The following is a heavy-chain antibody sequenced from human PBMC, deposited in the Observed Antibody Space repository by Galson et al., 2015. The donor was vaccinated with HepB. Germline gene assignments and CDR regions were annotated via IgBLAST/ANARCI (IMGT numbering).Heavy chain of an antibody. D-gene: IGHD3-16*01. CDR3: ARDRSYGAFDI. CDR2: ITWNGGST. Sequence: SLRLSCAASGFTFNGHGMNWVRQVPGKGLEWVSGITWNGGSTFYADSVKGRFTISRDNAKSFLYPQMNSLRAEDTAFYHCARDRSYGAFDIWGQGTMVTVSS. V-gene: IGHV3-20*01. CDR1: GFTFNGHG. J-gene: IGHJ3*02.